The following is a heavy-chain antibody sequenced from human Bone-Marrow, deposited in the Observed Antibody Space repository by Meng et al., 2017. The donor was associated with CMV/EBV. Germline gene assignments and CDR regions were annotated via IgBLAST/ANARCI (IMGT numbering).Heavy chain of an antibody. J-gene: IGHJ4*02. CDR1: GYTFTGYY. CDR3: ARDRRPGGGGFVQHY. V-gene: IGHV1-2*02. Sequence: ASVKVSCKASGYTFTGYYMHWVRQAPGQGLEWMGWINPNSGGTNYAQKFQGRVTMTRDTSISTAYRELSRLRSDDTAVYYCARDRRPGGGGFVQHYWGQGTLVTVSS. CDR2: INPNSGGT. D-gene: IGHD2-21*01.